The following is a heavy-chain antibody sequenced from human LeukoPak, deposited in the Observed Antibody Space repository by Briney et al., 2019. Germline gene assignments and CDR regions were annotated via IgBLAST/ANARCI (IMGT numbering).Heavy chain of an antibody. CDR1: GFTFSSYS. Sequence: KAGGSLRLSCAASGFTFSSYSMNWVRQAPGKGLEWVSSISSSSSYIYYVDSVKGRFTISRDNAKNSLYLQMNSLRAEDTALYYCAKDMGSSSWYLAFDYWGQGTLVTVSS. CDR3: AKDMGSSSWYLAFDY. D-gene: IGHD6-13*01. CDR2: ISSSSSYI. J-gene: IGHJ4*02. V-gene: IGHV3-21*04.